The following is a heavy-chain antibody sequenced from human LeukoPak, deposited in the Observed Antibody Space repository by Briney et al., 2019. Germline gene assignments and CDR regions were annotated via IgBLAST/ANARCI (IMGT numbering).Heavy chain of an antibody. CDR3: ARATVTSALFYYYFYYMDV. CDR2: INWNGGST. D-gene: IGHD4-17*01. J-gene: IGHJ6*03. V-gene: IGHV3-20*04. CDR1: GFTFSNYV. Sequence: PGGSLRLSCAASGFTFSNYVINWVRQAPGKGLEWVSGINWNGGSTGYADSVKGRFTISRDNAKNSLYLQMNSLRAEDTALYYCARATVTSALFYYYFYYMDVWGKGTTVTVSS.